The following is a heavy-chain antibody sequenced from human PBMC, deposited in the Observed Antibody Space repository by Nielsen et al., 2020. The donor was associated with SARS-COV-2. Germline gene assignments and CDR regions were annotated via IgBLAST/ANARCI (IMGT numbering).Heavy chain of an antibody. CDR3: ARDRRLDLYYYYGMDV. CDR2: INPSGGST. J-gene: IGHJ6*02. CDR1: GYTFTSYY. V-gene: IGHV1-46*01. D-gene: IGHD1-7*01. Sequence: ASVKVSCKASGYTFTSYYMHWVRQAPGQGLEWMGIINPSGGSTSYAQKFQGRVTMTRDTSTSTVYMELSSLRSEDTAVYYCARDRRLDLYYYYGMDVWDQGTTVTVSS.